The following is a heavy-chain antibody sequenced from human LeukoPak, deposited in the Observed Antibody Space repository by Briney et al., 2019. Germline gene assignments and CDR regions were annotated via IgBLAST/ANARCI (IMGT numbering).Heavy chain of an antibody. V-gene: IGHV4-30-4*08. Sequence: SETLSLTCTVSGGSMSSGDYYWSWIRQPPGKGLEWIGYIYYSGTTYYNPSLKSRVTISVDTSKNQFSLKLSSVTAADTAVYYCARGGLRSYRGVDYWGQGTLVTVSS. CDR2: IYYSGTT. D-gene: IGHD4-17*01. J-gene: IGHJ4*02. CDR3: ARGGLRSYRGVDY. CDR1: GGSMSSGDYY.